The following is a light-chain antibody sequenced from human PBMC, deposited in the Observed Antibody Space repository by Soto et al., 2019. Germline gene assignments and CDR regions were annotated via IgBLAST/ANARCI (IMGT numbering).Light chain of an antibody. Sequence: QSALTQPASVSASPGQSITISCTGSSSDIAVSSYVSWYRQHPGKAPELIIYEVTNRPSGVSYRFSGSKSGDTASLTVSGLQAEDEADYYCSSYTTSHGLVFGGGTKLTVL. V-gene: IGLV2-14*01. CDR1: SSDIAVSSY. CDR3: SSYTTSHGLV. CDR2: EVT. J-gene: IGLJ2*01.